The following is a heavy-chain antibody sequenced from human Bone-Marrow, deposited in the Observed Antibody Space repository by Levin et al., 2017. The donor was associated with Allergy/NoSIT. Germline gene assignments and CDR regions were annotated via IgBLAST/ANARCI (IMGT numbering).Heavy chain of an antibody. Sequence: GASVKVSCKASGYTFTSYDINWVRQATGQGLEWMGWMNPNTGSTGSAQKFQGRVTMTRNASISTAYMELTSLRSEDTAVYYCARGGRPYYYDTNGDYWGQGTLVTVSS. J-gene: IGHJ4*02. CDR2: MNPNTGST. V-gene: IGHV1-8*01. D-gene: IGHD3-22*01. CDR1: GYTFTSYD. CDR3: ARGGRPYYYDTNGDY.